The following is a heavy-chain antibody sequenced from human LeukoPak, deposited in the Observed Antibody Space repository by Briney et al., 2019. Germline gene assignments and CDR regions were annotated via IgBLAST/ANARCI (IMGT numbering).Heavy chain of an antibody. CDR3: ARVGFWSGYRIDY. J-gene: IGHJ4*02. CDR2: INHSGST. CDR1: GGSFSGYY. V-gene: IGHV4-34*01. D-gene: IGHD3-3*01. Sequence: PSETLSLTCAVYGGSFSGYYWSWIRQPPGKGLEWIGEINHSGSTNYSPSLKSRVTISVDTSKNQFSLKLSSVTAADTAVYHCARVGFWSGYRIDYWGQGTLVTVSS.